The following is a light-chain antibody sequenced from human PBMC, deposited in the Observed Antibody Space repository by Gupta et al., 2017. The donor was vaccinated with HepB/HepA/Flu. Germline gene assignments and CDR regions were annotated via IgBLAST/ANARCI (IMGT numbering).Light chain of an antibody. CDR3: LQRSNWPLT. CDR1: QSVSSN. Sequence: DIVLTQSPPTLSLSPGERAALSCSASQSVSSNLAWYQQKPGQTARLLMYDASNRATGIPARFSGSGSGTDFTLTISSREPEDYAVYYCLQRSNWPLTFGGGTKVEIK. V-gene: IGKV3-11*01. CDR2: DAS. J-gene: IGKJ4*01.